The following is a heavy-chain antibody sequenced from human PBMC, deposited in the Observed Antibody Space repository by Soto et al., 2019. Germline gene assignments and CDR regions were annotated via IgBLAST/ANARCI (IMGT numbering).Heavy chain of an antibody. D-gene: IGHD3-22*01. CDR3: ARAYYDSSGYSLPYFDY. CDR1: GGSISSYY. V-gene: IGHV4-59*01. CDR2: IYYSGST. J-gene: IGHJ4*02. Sequence: SETLSLTCTVSGGSISSYYWSWIRQPPGKGLEWIGYIYYSGSTNYNPSLKSRVTISVDTSKNQFSLKLSSVTAADTAVYYCARAYYDSSGYSLPYFDYWGQGTLVTVSS.